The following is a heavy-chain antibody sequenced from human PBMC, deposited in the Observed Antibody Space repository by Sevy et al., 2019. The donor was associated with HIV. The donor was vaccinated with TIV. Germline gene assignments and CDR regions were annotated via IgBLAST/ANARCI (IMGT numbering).Heavy chain of an antibody. J-gene: IGHJ6*03. D-gene: IGHD3-22*01. CDR2: ISGSGTRT. V-gene: IGHV3-23*01. CDR1: GFSFDSYG. CDR3: GEGGGGHYDPDEIGYYFYYYNMDV. Sequence: GGSLRLSCAVSGFSFDSYGMTWVRQAPGKGLEWVSGISGSGTRTYYADSVKGRFIMSRDNSKNTLYLQMNSLRSEDKAIYYGGEGGGGHYDPDEIGYYFYYYNMDVWGKGTTVTVSS.